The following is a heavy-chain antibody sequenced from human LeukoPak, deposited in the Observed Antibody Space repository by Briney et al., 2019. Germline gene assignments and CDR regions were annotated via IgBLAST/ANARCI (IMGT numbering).Heavy chain of an antibody. D-gene: IGHD2-21*02. J-gene: IGHJ4*02. CDR3: AKGSYCGGDCYSFFDY. CDR1: GFTFSSCP. V-gene: IGHV3-23*01. CDR2: VSTSGGIT. Sequence: PGGSLRLSCAASGFTFSSCPMSWVRQAPGKGLKWVSGVSTSGGITDYADSVKGRFTISRDNSKNTLYLQMNSLRAEDTAVYYCAKGSYCGGDCYSFFDYWGQGTLVTVSS.